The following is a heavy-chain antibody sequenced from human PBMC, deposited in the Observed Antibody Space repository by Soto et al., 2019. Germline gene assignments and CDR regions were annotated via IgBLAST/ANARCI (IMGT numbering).Heavy chain of an antibody. J-gene: IGHJ6*02. V-gene: IGHV3-30*18. D-gene: IGHD2-15*01. CDR3: AKYSQTPPIGRYGMDV. CDR2: ISYDGSNK. Sequence: QVQLVESGGGVVQPGRSLRLSCAASGFTFSSYGMHWVRQAPGKGLEWVAVISYDGSNKYYGDSVKGRFTIARDNSKKTQYLHMNSLRAEDTAVYYCAKYSQTPPIGRYGMDVWGQGTTVTVSS. CDR1: GFTFSSYG.